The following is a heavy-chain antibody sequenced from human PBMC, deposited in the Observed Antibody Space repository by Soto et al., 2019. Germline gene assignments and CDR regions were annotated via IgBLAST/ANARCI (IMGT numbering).Heavy chain of an antibody. V-gene: IGHV4-30-4*08. D-gene: IGHD3-16*02. CDR2: IYYSGST. CDR1: GGSVSSGNYY. J-gene: IGHJ5*02. CDR3: ARDLYLRYWFDP. Sequence: SETLSLTCAVSGGSVSSGNYYWSWIRQPPGKGLEWIGYIYYSGSTYYNPSLKSRVTISVDTSKNQFSLKLSSVTAADTAVYYCARDLYLRYWFDPWGQGTLVTVSS.